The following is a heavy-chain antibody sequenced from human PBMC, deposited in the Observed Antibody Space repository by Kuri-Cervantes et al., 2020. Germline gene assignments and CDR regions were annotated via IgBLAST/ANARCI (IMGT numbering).Heavy chain of an antibody. V-gene: IGHV2-5*02. D-gene: IGHD6-19*01. CDR1: GFSLSTSGVG. CDR2: IYWDDDK. J-gene: IGHJ4*02. Sequence: SGPTLVKPTQTLTLTCTFSGFSLSTSGVGVGWIRQPPGKALEWLALIYWDDDKRYSPSLKSRLTITKDTSKNQVVLTMTNMDTVDTATYYCARSVQQWLALDYWGQGTLVTVSS. CDR3: ARSVQQWLALDY.